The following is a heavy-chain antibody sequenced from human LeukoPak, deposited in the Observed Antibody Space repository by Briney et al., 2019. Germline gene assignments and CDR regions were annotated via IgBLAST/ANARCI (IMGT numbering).Heavy chain of an antibody. J-gene: IGHJ6*03. Sequence: PSETLSLTCAVYGGSFSGYYWSWIRQPPGKGLERIGEINHSGSTNYNPSLKSRVTISVDTSKNQFSLKLSSVTAADTAVYYCAACRKYYYYYYMDVWGKGTTVTVSS. CDR2: INHSGST. V-gene: IGHV4-34*01. CDR1: GGSFSGYY. CDR3: AACRKYYYYYYMDV.